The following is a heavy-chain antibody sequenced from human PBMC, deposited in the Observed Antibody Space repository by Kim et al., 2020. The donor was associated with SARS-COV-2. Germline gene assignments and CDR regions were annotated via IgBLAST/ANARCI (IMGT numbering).Heavy chain of an antibody. J-gene: IGHJ6*02. CDR2: IWYDGSNK. D-gene: IGHD6-13*01. CDR3: ARGAQQLVPYYYYYYGLDV. CDR1: GFTFSSYG. Sequence: GGSLRLSCAASGFTFSSYGMHWVRQAPGKGLEWVAVIWYDGSNKYYADSVKGRFTISRDNSKNTLYLQMNSLRAEDTAVYYCARGAQQLVPYYYYYYGLDVLGQGTTVTVSS. V-gene: IGHV3-33*01.